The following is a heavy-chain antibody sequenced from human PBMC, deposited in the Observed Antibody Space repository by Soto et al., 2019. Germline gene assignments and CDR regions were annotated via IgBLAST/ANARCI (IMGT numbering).Heavy chain of an antibody. Sequence: SETLSLTCAVSGGPITSGGYSWSWIRQPPGKGLEWIGYIYHSGGTYYNPSLKSRVTLSIDRTKKQFSLKLKSVTAADTAVYFCARTMTSSGWFDPWGQGTLVTVSS. CDR2: IYHSGGT. J-gene: IGHJ5*02. V-gene: IGHV4-30-2*01. CDR1: GGPITSGGYS. D-gene: IGHD4-17*01. CDR3: ARTMTSSGWFDP.